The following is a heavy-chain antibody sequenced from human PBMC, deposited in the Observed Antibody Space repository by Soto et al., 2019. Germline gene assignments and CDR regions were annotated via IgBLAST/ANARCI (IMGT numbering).Heavy chain of an antibody. V-gene: IGHV1-46*01. CDR3: ARSQGGRPLDG. CDR2: INPSGGST. Sequence: ASVKVSCKASRYTFTNFYIHWLRQAPGQGLEWMGIINPSGGSTTYQQKFQGRVTMTRDTSTSTVHMELITLRSEDTAVYYCARSQGGRPLDGRGPGTTVTVSS. CDR1: RYTFTNFY. D-gene: IGHD3-16*01. J-gene: IGHJ6*02.